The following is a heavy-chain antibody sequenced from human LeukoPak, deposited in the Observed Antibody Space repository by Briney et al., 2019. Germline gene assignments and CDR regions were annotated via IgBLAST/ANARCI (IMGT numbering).Heavy chain of an antibody. J-gene: IGHJ1*01. Sequence: GASVKVSCKTSGYRFTAYPLHWVRRAPGQGLEWLGWMNPHSGETNNAQKFQGRVTMTRDTSISVAYMQLSSLRSDDTAVYYCARGMDAEAFQNWGQGTLVTVSS. V-gene: IGHV1-2*02. D-gene: IGHD2-2*03. CDR2: MNPHSGET. CDR3: ARGMDAEAFQN. CDR1: GYRFTAYP.